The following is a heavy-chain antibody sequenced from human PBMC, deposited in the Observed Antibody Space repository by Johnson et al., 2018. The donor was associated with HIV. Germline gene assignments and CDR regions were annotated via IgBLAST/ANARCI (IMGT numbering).Heavy chain of an antibody. CDR3: AKDWRITYYNFWSGFFFDAFDI. Sequence: EVQLVESGGGLAKPAWSPRLSCAASGFTFSNAWMHWVRQAPGKGLEWVGRIKSKTDGGSIGYADSVKGRFTISRDNAKNSLYLQMNSLRAEDTALYYCAKDWRITYYNFWSGFFFDAFDIWGQGTMVTVSS. CDR2: IKSKTDGGSI. V-gene: IGHV3-9*01. J-gene: IGHJ3*02. CDR1: GFTFSNAW. D-gene: IGHD3-3*01.